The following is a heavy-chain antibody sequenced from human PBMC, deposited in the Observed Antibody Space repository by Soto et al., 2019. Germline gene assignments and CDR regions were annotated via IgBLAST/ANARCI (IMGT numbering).Heavy chain of an antibody. CDR3: ASLTTDLPWFDP. D-gene: IGHD4-4*01. CDR2: IYHSGST. V-gene: IGHV4-30-2*01. Sequence: SELLSFTGAVSGGYISSGGYSWSCFRQQPGKGLEWIGYIYHSGSTYYNPSLKSRVTILVDRSKNQFSLQLSSVPAAATAVYYCASLTTDLPWFDPWRQGTLDTVSA. J-gene: IGHJ5*02. CDR1: GGYISSGGYS.